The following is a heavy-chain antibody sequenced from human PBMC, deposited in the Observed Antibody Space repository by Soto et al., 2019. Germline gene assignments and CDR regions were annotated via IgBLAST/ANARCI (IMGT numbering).Heavy chain of an antibody. V-gene: IGHV1-18*01. CDR3: ARGGCYDFWSGYHPFDY. J-gene: IGHJ4*02. Sequence: ASVKVSCKASGYTFTSYGISWVRQAPGQGLEWMGWISAYNGNTNYAQKLQGRVTMTTDTSTSTAYMELRSLRSDDTAVYYCARGGCYDFWSGYHPFDYWGQGTLVTVSS. CDR1: GYTFTSYG. CDR2: ISAYNGNT. D-gene: IGHD3-3*01.